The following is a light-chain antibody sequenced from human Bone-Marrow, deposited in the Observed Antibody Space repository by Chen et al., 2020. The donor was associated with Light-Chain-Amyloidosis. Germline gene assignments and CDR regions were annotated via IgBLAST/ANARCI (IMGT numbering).Light chain of an antibody. CDR3: QQYYATPLT. CDR2: WAS. V-gene: IGKV4-1*01. J-gene: IGKJ4*01. CDR1: QSVLYSSNNKDS. Sequence: DIVMTQSQDSLAVVLAERATINCKSSQSVLYSSNNKDSLAWYQQKPGQPPKLVIYWASVRESGVPDRFSGSGSGTDFTLTISSLQAEDVAVYYCQQYYATPLTFGGGIKVHIK.